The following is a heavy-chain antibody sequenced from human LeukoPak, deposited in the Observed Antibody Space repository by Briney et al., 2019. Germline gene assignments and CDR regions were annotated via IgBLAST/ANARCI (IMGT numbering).Heavy chain of an antibody. J-gene: IGHJ4*02. CDR3: ARPPGIAAAGTERGGSYYFDY. V-gene: IGHV5-51*01. D-gene: IGHD6-13*01. CDR1: GYSFTSYW. Sequence: GESLKISCKGSGYSFTSYWIGWVRQMPGKGLEWMGIIYPGDSDTRYSPSFQGQVTISADKSISTAYLQWSSLKASDTAMYYCARPPGIAAAGTERGGSYYFDYWGQGTLVTVSS. CDR2: IYPGDSDT.